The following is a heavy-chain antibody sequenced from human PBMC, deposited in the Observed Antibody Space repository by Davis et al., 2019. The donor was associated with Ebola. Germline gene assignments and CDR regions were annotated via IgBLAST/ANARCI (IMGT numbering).Heavy chain of an antibody. CDR1: VITFSSYA. D-gene: IGHD3-22*01. CDR2: ISGSGGST. J-gene: IGHJ4*02. CDR3: AKGKYYYDSSGYFPDY. V-gene: IGHV3-23*01. Sequence: GESLKISCTDSVITFSSYAMTWVRQAPGKGLEWVSAISGSGGSTYYADSVKGRFTISRDNSKKTLYLQMNSLRAEDTAVYYCAKGKYYYDSSGYFPDYWGQGTLVTVSS.